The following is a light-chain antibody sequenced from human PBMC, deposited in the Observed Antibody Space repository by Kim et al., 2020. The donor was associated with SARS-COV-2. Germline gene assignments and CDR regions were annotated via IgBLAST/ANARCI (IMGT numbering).Light chain of an antibody. CDR1: SLRTYY. J-gene: IGLJ2*01. CDR2: AKN. CDR3: KSRDTSGDRLV. Sequence: SSELTQDPAVSVALGQTVRITCQGDSLRTYYASWYQQKPGQALALVIYAKNNRPSGIPDRFSGSSSGNTASLTITGAQAEDEADYYCKSRDTSGDRLVFGGGTQLTVL. V-gene: IGLV3-19*01.